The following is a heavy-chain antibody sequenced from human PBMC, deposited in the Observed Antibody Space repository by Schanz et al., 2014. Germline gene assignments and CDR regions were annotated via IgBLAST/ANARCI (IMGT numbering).Heavy chain of an antibody. V-gene: IGHV3-21*02. CDR3: AAHETLSTTACYPS. CDR1: GFTFSSYN. Sequence: EVQLVESGGGLVRPGDSLRLSCAASGFTFSSYNINWVRQPPGKGLEWVSCITGGSTTYTYYADSVRGRFTISRDNAKNSLYLQMTGLRAEDTAVYYCAAHETLSTTACYPSWGQGTLVAVSS. D-gene: IGHD2-2*01. CDR2: ITGGSTTYT. J-gene: IGHJ4*02.